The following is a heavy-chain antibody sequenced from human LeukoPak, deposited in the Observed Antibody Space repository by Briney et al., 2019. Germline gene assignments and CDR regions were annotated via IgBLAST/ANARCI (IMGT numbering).Heavy chain of an antibody. CDR2: ISFDSSTI. D-gene: IGHD5-24*01. CDR3: ARGAGYNYPYYFDY. CDR1: GFIFRTYA. J-gene: IGHJ4*02. V-gene: IGHV3-23*01. Sequence: GGSLRLSCAASGFIFRTYAMSWVRQAPGKGLEWVSAISFDSSTIYYADSVKGRFTISRDNSKNTLYLQMNSLRAEDTAVYYCARGAGYNYPYYFDYWGQGTLVTVSS.